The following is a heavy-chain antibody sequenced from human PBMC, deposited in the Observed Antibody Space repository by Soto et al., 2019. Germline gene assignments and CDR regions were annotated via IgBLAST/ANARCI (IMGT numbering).Heavy chain of an antibody. V-gene: IGHV3-74*01. CDR1: GFTFSSYW. CDR3: GSDWKLVLLPP. Sequence: GGSLRLSCAASGFTFSSYWMHWVRQAPGKGLVWVSRINREGTVTTYADSVRGRFTISRDNAKNTLYLQMNSLRAEDTAIYYCGSDWKLVLLPPRGHGNLVAVYS. J-gene: IGHJ5*02. D-gene: IGHD1-1*01. CDR2: INREGTVT.